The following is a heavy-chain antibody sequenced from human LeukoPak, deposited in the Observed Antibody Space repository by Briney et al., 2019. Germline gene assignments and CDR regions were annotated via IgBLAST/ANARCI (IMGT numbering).Heavy chain of an antibody. Sequence: GGSLRLSCAASGFTFSSYAMHWVRQAPGKGLEWVAVISYDGSNKYYADSVKGRFTFSRDNSKNTLYLQMNSLRPEDTAVYYCARDATDYYDSSGPTGDMDVWGKGTTVTVSS. CDR2: ISYDGSNK. V-gene: IGHV3-30*04. D-gene: IGHD3-22*01. CDR3: ARDATDYYDSSGPTGDMDV. J-gene: IGHJ6*03. CDR1: GFTFSSYA.